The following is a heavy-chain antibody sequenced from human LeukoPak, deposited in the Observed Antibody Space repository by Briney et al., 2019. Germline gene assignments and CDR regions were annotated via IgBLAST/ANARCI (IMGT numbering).Heavy chain of an antibody. CDR1: GGTFSSYA. V-gene: IGHV1-69*01. CDR2: IIPIFGIA. D-gene: IGHD4-23*01. Sequence: SVKVSCKASGGTFSSYAISWVRQAPGQRLEWMGGIIPIFGIANYAQKFQGRVTITADESTSTAYMELSSLRSEDTAVYYCAGGTVVTSFDYWGQGTLVTVSS. J-gene: IGHJ4*02. CDR3: AGGTVVTSFDY.